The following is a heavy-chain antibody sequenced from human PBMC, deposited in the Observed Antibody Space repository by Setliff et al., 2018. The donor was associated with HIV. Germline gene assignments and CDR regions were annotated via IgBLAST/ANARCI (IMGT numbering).Heavy chain of an antibody. CDR3: ARDKWALGFDF. D-gene: IGHD1-26*01. J-gene: IGHJ4*01. CDR1: GFTFSSYS. CDR2: NGIINGAK. Sequence: PGGSLRLSCAASGFTFSSYSMNWVRQAPGKGLEWISYNGIINGAKHYADSMEGRFTISRDDAKNSLYLQMNSLRVDDTAVYFCARDKWALGFDFWGHGTLVTVSS. V-gene: IGHV3-48*01.